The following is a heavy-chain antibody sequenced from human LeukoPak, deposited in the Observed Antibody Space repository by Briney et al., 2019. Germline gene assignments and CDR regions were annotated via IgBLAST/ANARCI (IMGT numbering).Heavy chain of an antibody. CDR1: GFTFSSYW. V-gene: IGHV3-74*01. J-gene: IGHJ4*02. CDR2: INSDGSST. Sequence: PGGSLRLSCAASGFTFSSYWMHWVRQAPGKGLVWVSRINSDGSSTSYADSVKGRFTISRDNAKNTLYLQVNSLRAEDTAVYYCARGPSGWGSLDSWGQGTLVTVSS. CDR3: ARGPSGWGSLDS. D-gene: IGHD7-27*01.